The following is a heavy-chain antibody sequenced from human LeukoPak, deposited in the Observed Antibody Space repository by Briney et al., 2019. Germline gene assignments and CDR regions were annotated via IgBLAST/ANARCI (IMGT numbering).Heavy chain of an antibody. D-gene: IGHD4-17*01. CDR3: ARWDYGDYFFDY. V-gene: IGHV1-69*04. J-gene: IGHJ4*02. Sequence: SVKVSCKASGGTFSSYAISWVRLAPGQGLEWMGRIIPILGIANYAQKFQGRVTITADKSTSTAYMELSSLRSEDTAVYYCARWDYGDYFFDYWGQGTLVTVSS. CDR2: IIPILGIA. CDR1: GGTFSSYA.